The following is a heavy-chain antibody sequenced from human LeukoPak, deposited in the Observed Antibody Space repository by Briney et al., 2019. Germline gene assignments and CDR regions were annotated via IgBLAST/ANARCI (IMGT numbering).Heavy chain of an antibody. J-gene: IGHJ6*03. V-gene: IGHV4-61*02. CDR3: ARGPYYYYYYMDV. CDR2: IYTSGST. Sequence: SQTLSLTCTVSGGSISSGSYYWRWIRQPAGKGLEWIGRIYTSGSTNYNPSLKSRVTISVDTSKNQFSLKLSSVTAADTAVYYCARGPYYYYYYMDVWGKGTTVTVSS. CDR1: GGSISSGSYY.